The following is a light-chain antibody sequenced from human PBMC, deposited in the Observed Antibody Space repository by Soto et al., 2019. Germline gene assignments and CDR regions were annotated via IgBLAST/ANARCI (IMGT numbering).Light chain of an antibody. J-gene: IGKJ1*01. Sequence: DIVMTQSPDSLAVSLGERATINCKTSQSVLYSSTNKNYLAWYQQKPGQPPKLLIYWASTRESGVPDRFSGSGSGTDFTLTISRLEPEDFAVYYCQQYVSSPPTFGQGTEVEIK. CDR1: QSVLYSSTNKNY. CDR3: QQYVSSPPT. CDR2: WAS. V-gene: IGKV4-1*01.